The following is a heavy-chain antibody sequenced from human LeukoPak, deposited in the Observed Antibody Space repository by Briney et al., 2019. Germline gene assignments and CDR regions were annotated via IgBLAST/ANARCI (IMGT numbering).Heavy chain of an antibody. Sequence: RPGGSLRLSCAASGFTFTDYYMSWVRQAPGKGLEWVSYISTGGDIKYYADSVKGRFTVSRDNAKNSLYLQLNSLQAEDTAVYYCTREGITATADYWGQGTLVTVSS. J-gene: IGHJ4*02. V-gene: IGHV3-11*04. CDR1: GFTFTDYY. D-gene: IGHD6-13*01. CDR2: ISTGGDIK. CDR3: TREGITATADY.